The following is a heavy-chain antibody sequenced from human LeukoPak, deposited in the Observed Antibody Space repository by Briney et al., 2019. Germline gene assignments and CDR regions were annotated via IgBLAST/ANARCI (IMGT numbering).Heavy chain of an antibody. CDR3: AKASGNYLTYYFDY. J-gene: IGHJ4*02. Sequence: PGRSLSPFHPLAGLTFDVLSARSARQAPGKGLEWVSLISGDGGSTYYADSVKGRFTISRDNSKNSLYLQMSSLRTEDSALYYCAKASGNYLTYYFDYWGQGTLVTVSS. CDR1: GLTFDVLS. CDR2: ISGDGGST. V-gene: IGHV3-43*02. D-gene: IGHD1-26*01.